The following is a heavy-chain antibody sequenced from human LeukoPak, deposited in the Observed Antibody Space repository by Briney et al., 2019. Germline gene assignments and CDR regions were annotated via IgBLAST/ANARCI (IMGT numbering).Heavy chain of an antibody. V-gene: IGHV3-48*03. Sequence: GGSLRLSCAASGFTFRSYEMNWVRQATGKGLEWVSYISGSGSTIYYADSVKGRFTISRDNAKNSLYLQMNSLRAEDTAIYYCARGFSGYTYGPDYWGQGTLVTVSS. CDR1: GFTFRSYE. J-gene: IGHJ4*02. CDR2: ISGSGSTI. CDR3: ARGFSGYTYGPDY. D-gene: IGHD5-18*01.